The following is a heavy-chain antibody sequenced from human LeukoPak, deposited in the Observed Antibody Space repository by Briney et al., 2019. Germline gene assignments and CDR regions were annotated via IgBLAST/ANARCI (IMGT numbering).Heavy chain of an antibody. V-gene: IGHV3-30*18. D-gene: IGHD6-13*01. CDR1: GFTFSSYG. J-gene: IGHJ4*02. Sequence: GGSLRLSCAASGFTFSSYGMHWVRQAPGKGLEWVAVISYDGSNKYYADSVKGRFTISRDNSKNTLYLQMNSLRAEDTAVYYCAKDPYSSSSGGDYWGQGTLVTVSS. CDR2: ISYDGSNK. CDR3: AKDPYSSSSGGDY.